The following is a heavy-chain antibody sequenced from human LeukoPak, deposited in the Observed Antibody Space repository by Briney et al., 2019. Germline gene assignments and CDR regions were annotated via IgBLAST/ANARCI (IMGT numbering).Heavy chain of an antibody. CDR2: INPTGGTT. CDR1: GYSFINYY. CDR3: ARETPQGIDV. V-gene: IGHV1-46*01. Sequence: ASLKVSCKASGYSFINYYVHWVRHAPGQGPERMGIINPTGGTTTYAQKFQGRVTTTRDTSTSTLYMELSSLRSEDTAVYYCARETPQGIDVWGQGTTVTVSS. J-gene: IGHJ6*02.